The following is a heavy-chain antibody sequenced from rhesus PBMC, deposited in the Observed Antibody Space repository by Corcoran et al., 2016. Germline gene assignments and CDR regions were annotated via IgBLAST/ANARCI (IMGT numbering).Heavy chain of an antibody. CDR3: ASPVERGRFEV. J-gene: IGHJ5-1*01. D-gene: IGHD3-34*01. Sequence: QVRLQESGPGLVKYSETLSLTCAVSGGSMSESSFWNWIRQPPGKGLEWIGNIYVNSVPTYKPFLKSRVTISKDTANNQCFLKVTSVTAADTAVYYCASPVERGRFEVWGAGILVTVSS. V-gene: IGHV4S9*01. CDR1: GGSMSESSF. CDR2: IYVNSVPT.